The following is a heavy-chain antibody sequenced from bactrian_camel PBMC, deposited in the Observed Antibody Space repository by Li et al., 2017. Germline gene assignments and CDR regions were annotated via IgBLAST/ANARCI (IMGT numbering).Heavy chain of an antibody. CDR1: GFTFSGAW. CDR2: INTGDGTT. CDR3: ATLTLLVGPWY. V-gene: IGHV3S1*01. D-gene: IGHD5*01. Sequence: VQLVESGGGSVQAGGSLRLSCAASGFTFSGAWMFWVRQAPGKGLEWVSVINTGDGTTLYSDSVKGRFTISRDNAKNTVILEMNSLKSDGTALYYCATLTLLVGPWYWGQGTQVTVSS. J-gene: IGHJ4*01.